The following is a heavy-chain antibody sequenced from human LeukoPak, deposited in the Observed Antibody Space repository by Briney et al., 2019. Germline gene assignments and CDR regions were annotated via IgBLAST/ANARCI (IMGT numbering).Heavy chain of an antibody. CDR2: ISAYNGNT. D-gene: IGHD6-19*01. V-gene: IGHV1-18*01. J-gene: IGHJ4*02. CDR3: ATRIAVAGTLDY. CDR1: VYTFTSYG. Sequence: ASVKVSCKASVYTFTSYGISWVRQAPGQGLEWMGWISAYNGNTNYAQKLQGRVTMTTDTSTSTAYMELRSLRSDDTAVYYCATRIAVAGTLDYWGQGTLVTVSS.